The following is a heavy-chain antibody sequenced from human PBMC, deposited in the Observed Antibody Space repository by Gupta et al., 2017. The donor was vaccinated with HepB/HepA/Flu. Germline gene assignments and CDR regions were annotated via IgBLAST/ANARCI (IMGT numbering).Heavy chain of an antibody. V-gene: IGHV6-1*01. CDR1: GASVSSNNAA. D-gene: IGHD1-26*01. CDR2: TYYRSKWYN. CDR3: ARATRGLFDP. Sequence: QVQLQQSGPGLVKPSQTLSLTCAISGASVSSNNAAWFWIRQSPSRGLEWLGRTYYRSKWYNDYALSVKSRITVNADTSKNQFSLQLNSVTPEDTAVYYCARATRGLFDPWGQGTLVTVSS. J-gene: IGHJ5*02.